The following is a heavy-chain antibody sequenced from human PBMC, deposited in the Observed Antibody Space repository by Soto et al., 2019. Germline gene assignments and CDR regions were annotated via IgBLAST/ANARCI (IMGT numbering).Heavy chain of an antibody. CDR1: GYTFTSYG. CDR3: ARGGITGTGPLGYYYYGMDV. D-gene: IGHD1-20*01. CDR2: ISAYNGNT. Sequence: ASVKVSCKASGYTFTSYGISWLRQAPGQGLEWMGWISAYNGNTNYAQKLQGRVTMTTDTSTSTAYMELRSLRSDDTAVYYCARGGITGTGPLGYYYYGMDVWGQGTTVTVSS. J-gene: IGHJ6*02. V-gene: IGHV1-18*04.